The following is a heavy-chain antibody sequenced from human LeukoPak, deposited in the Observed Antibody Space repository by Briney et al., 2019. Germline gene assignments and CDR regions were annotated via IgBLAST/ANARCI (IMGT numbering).Heavy chain of an antibody. CDR2: INPNSGGT. V-gene: IGHV1-2*02. Sequence: ASVKVSCKASGYTLTGYYMHWVRQAPGQGLEWMGWINPNSGGTNYAQKFQGRVTMTRDTSISTAYMELSRLRSDDTAVYYCARAQPRWLQSSPHFDYWGQGPLVTVSS. D-gene: IGHD5-24*01. CDR3: ARAQPRWLQSSPHFDY. J-gene: IGHJ4*02. CDR1: GYTLTGYY.